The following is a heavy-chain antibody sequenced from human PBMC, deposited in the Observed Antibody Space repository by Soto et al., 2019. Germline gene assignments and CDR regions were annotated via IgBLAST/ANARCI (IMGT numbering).Heavy chain of an antibody. Sequence: GGALRLSCAVSGFTFSDALMSWVRQAPGKGLEWVGRIKRKTDGVTADYPAPVKGRFTISRDDSENMLYLQMNSLKTEDTAVYYCTTVTVVDVHSDYWGQGTLVTVSS. D-gene: IGHD2-15*01. CDR2: IKRKTDGVTA. J-gene: IGHJ4*02. CDR1: GFTFSDAL. CDR3: TTVTVVDVHSDY. V-gene: IGHV3-15*01.